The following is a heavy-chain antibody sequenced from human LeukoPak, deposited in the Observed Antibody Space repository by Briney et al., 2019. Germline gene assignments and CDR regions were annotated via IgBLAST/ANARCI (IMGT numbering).Heavy chain of an antibody. CDR3: AREVDEAFDI. CDR1: LFTVSSPS. V-gene: IGHV3-21*01. CDR2: ISENSKDI. J-gene: IGHJ3*02. Sequence: PGGSLRLSPVVSLFTVSSPSMTGVRPAPGRGAGWGSSISENSKDIFYVDSVKGRFTISRDNAKNSLYLQMNSLRADDTAVYYCAREVDEAFDIWGQGTMVTVSS.